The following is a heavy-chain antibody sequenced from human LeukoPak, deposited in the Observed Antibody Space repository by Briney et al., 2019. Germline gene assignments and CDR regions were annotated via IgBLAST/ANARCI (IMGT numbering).Heavy chain of an antibody. Sequence: GGSLRLSCAASGFTFSSYAMHWVRQAPGKGLEWVAVISYDGSNKYYADSVKGRFTISRDNSKNTLHLQMNSLRPEDTAVYYCAKDMPPIATANHDAFDIWGQGTMVTVSS. CDR3: AKDMPPIATANHDAFDI. CDR1: GFTFSSYA. D-gene: IGHD6-13*01. J-gene: IGHJ3*02. CDR2: ISYDGSNK. V-gene: IGHV3-30*04.